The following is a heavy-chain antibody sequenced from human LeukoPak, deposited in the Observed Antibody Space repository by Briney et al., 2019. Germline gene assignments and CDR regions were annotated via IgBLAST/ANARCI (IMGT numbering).Heavy chain of an antibody. CDR2: IKYDGSEK. CDR1: GFPFSRYW. CDR3: ARDPTYDSGSPLGY. J-gene: IGHJ4*02. V-gene: IGHV3-7*01. D-gene: IGHD3-10*01. Sequence: GGSLRLSCAASGFPFSRYWMTWVRQAPGKGLEWVANIKYDGSEKFYVGSVRGRFTISRDNTNNSLHLQMNSLRAEDTAIYYCARDPTYDSGSPLGYGGQGTLVAVSS.